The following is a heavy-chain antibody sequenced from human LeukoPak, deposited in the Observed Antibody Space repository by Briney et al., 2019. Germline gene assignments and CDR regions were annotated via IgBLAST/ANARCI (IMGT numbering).Heavy chain of an antibody. Sequence: GASVKVSCKASGYTFTGYYMHWVRQAPGQGLEWMGWINPNGGGTNYAQKFQGRVTMTRDTSISTAYMELSRLRSDDTAVYYCAADDPDYGDQGNWGQGTLVTVSS. D-gene: IGHD4-17*01. V-gene: IGHV1-2*02. CDR3: AADDPDYGDQGN. J-gene: IGHJ4*02. CDR1: GYTFTGYY. CDR2: INPNGGGT.